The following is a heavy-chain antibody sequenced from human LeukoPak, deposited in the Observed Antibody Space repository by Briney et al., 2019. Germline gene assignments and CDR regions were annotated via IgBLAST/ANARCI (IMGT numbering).Heavy chain of an antibody. J-gene: IGHJ5*02. CDR3: AKLVTRITIFGVVIPNWFDP. CDR2: IYHSGST. CDR1: GYSISSGYY. Sequence: SETLSLTCAVSGYSISSGYYWGWIRQPPGKGMEWIGSIYHSGSTYYNPSLKSRVTISVGTSKNQFSLKLSSVTAADTAVYYCAKLVTRITIFGVVIPNWFDPWGQGTLVTVSS. V-gene: IGHV4-38-2*01. D-gene: IGHD3-3*01.